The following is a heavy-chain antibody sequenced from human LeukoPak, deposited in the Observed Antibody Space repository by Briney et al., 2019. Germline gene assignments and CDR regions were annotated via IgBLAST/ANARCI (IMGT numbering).Heavy chain of an antibody. CDR2: ISGGGDGT. V-gene: IGHV3-23*01. CDR1: GFTFSSYG. J-gene: IGHJ5*02. Sequence: PGGSLRLPCAASGFTFSSYGMGWVRQAPGEGLEWVSSISGGGDGTYYADSVKGRFTISRDNSKNTLFLQMNSLRGEDTAVYYCAKDRTGTTGRDWLDPWGQGTLVTVSS. D-gene: IGHD1-1*01. CDR3: AKDRTGTTGRDWLDP.